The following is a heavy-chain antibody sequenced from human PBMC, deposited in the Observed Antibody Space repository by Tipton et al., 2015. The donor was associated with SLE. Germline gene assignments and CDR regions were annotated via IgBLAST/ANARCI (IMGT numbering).Heavy chain of an antibody. V-gene: IGHV4-59*10. CDR2: IYTSGAT. CDR1: GGSFSDYY. J-gene: IGHJ3*02. Sequence: TLSLTCAVYGGSFSDYYWNWIRQPAGKGLEWIGRIYTSGATDDNPSLKSRVTMSVDMSKNQIFLKMTSVTAADSAVYFCARVWLNNAFDIWGQGTRVTVSS. CDR3: ARVWLNNAFDI. D-gene: IGHD3-16*01.